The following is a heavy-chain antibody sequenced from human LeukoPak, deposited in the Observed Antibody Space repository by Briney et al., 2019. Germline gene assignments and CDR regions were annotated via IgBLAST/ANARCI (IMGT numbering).Heavy chain of an antibody. D-gene: IGHD3-10*01. CDR1: GFTFSGYG. J-gene: IGHJ3*02. CDR3: ARPPMVRGVIITGDAVFDI. V-gene: IGHV3-33*01. CDR2: IWYDGSNK. Sequence: GRSLRLSCAASGFTFSGYGMHWVRQAPGKGLEWVAVIWYDGSNKYYADSVKGRFTISRDNSKNTLYLQMNSLKAEDTAVYYCARPPMVRGVIITGDAVFDIWGQGTMVTVSS.